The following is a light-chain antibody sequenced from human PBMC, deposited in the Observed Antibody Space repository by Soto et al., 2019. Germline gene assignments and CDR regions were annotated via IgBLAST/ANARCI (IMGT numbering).Light chain of an antibody. CDR1: QNINTT. Sequence: EIILTQSPATLSVSPGGRATLSCRASQNINTTLSWYQQKPGQAPKILIYGASARATGIPARFSGSGSGTEFTLTISSLQSEDFALYHCQQYNKWPPSWTFGQGTNV. CDR2: GAS. V-gene: IGKV3-15*01. J-gene: IGKJ1*01. CDR3: QQYNKWPPSWT.